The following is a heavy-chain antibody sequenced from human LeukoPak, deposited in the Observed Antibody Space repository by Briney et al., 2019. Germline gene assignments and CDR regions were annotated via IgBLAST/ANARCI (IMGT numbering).Heavy chain of an antibody. CDR1: GFTFSDYY. V-gene: IGHV3-11*01. CDR2: IKSGATTM. CDR3: PTGHFRPY. Sequence: GGSLTLSCEASGFTFSDYYMTWIRQPPGKGLEWIAYIKSGATTMYYAESVRGRLTPSRYDSTTSPSLPMKRLRAEDQAVYYPPTGHFRPYWGQGTLVTVSS. J-gene: IGHJ4*02.